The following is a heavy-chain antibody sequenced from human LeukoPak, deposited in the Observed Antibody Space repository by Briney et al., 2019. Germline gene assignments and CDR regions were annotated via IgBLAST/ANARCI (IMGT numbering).Heavy chain of an antibody. CDR3: ARSLLNYYYYYMDV. CDR1: GFTFSDYY. J-gene: IGHJ6*03. V-gene: IGHV3-11*01. D-gene: IGHD2/OR15-2a*01. CDR2: ISSSGSAI. Sequence: GGSLRLSCAASGFTFSDYYMSWIRQAPGKGLEWVSYISSSGSAIYYADSVKGRFTISRDNDKNSLSLQVNSLRAEDTAVYYCARSLLNYYYYYMDVWGKGTTVTVSS.